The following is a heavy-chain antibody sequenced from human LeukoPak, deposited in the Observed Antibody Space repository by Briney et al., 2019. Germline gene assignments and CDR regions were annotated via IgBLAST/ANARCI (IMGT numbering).Heavy chain of an antibody. J-gene: IGHJ6*02. D-gene: IGHD5-18*01. V-gene: IGHV3-74*01. Sequence: GALRLSCAASGFTFTTYWMHWVRQAPGKGLVWVSHINSDGSITSYADSVKGRFTISRDNAKNTLYLQMNSLRAEDTAVYYCARDAVDTANAVWGQGTTVTVSS. CDR3: ARDAVDTANAV. CDR2: INSDGSIT. CDR1: GFTFTTYW.